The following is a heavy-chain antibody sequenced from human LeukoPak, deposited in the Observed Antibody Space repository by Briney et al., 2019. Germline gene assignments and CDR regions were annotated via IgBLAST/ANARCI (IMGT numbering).Heavy chain of an antibody. V-gene: IGHV3-30*04. CDR2: ISYDGSNK. D-gene: IGHD2-15*01. CDR3: ARDRNVVVVAATEFDY. Sequence: GSLRLSCAASGFTSADYAMHWVRQAPGKGLEWVAVISYDGSNKYYADSVKGRFTISRDNSKNTLYLQMNSLRAEDTAVYYCARDRNVVVVAATEFDYWGQGTLVTVSS. CDR1: GFTSADYA. J-gene: IGHJ4*02.